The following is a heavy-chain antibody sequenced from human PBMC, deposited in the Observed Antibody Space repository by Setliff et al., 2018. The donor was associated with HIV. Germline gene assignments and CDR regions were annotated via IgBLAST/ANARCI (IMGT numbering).Heavy chain of an antibody. J-gene: IGHJ4*02. V-gene: IGHV4-4*02. Sequence: PSETLSLTCAVSGGSISSSYWWSWVRQPPGEGLEWIGEIYHSGSTNYNPSLKSRLTISVGKSKNQFSLKLSSVTAADTAVYYCARVPYSSSWGTFDYWGQGTLVTVS. CDR3: ARVPYSSSWGTFDY. CDR1: GGSISSSYW. CDR2: IYHSGST. D-gene: IGHD6-6*01.